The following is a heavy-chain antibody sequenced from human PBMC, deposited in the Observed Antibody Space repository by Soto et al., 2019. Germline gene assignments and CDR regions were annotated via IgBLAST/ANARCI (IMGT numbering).Heavy chain of an antibody. V-gene: IGHV4-34*01. Sequence: GTLSLTCAVYGGSFSGYYWSWIRQPPGKGLEWIGEINHSGSTNYNPSLKSRVTISVDTSKNQFSLKLSSVTAADTAVYYCARRKGWLQSHPIDYWGQGTLVTSPQ. CDR2: INHSGST. D-gene: IGHD5-12*01. J-gene: IGHJ4*02. CDR3: ARRKGWLQSHPIDY. CDR1: GGSFSGYY.